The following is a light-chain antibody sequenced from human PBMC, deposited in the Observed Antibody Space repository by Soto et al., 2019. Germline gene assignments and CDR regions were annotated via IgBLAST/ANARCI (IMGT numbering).Light chain of an antibody. J-gene: IGKJ4*02. CDR1: LRISNS. CDR3: QQYNNLPGT. CDR2: AAS. V-gene: IGKV1-27*01. Sequence: DLEMTQSPATLSASAGDRATLSCRASLRISNSLAWYQQKPGQVPNLLIYAASTLPAGVPARFSGSGSGTDFTLTISSLQSEDVAVYYCQQYNNLPGTFGGGTKVDIK.